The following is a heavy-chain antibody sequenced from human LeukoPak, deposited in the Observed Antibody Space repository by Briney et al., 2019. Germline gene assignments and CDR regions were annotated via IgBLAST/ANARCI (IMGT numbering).Heavy chain of an antibody. V-gene: IGHV4-30-4*01. CDR1: GGSISSGDYS. D-gene: IGHD6-13*01. J-gene: IGHJ4*02. CDR3: ARGGPGYSSSWSDY. Sequence: SETLSLTCTVSGGSISSGDYSWSWIRQPPGKGLEWIGYIYYSGSTYYNPSLKSRVTISVDTSKNQFSLKLSSVTAADTAVYYCARGGPGYSSSWSDYWGQGTLVTVSS. CDR2: IYYSGST.